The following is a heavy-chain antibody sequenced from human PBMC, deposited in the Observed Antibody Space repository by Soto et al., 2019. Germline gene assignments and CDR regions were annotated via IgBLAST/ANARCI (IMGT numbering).Heavy chain of an antibody. Sequence: QVQLVQSGAQVKKPGASVKVSCKASGYTFSSSSISWVRQAPGQGLECMGWISVYNGNTNYAQTLQGRVTMSTDTSTGTAYMELRSLRSDDTAVYYCARNASGGFDSGGQGTLVTVSS. CDR3: ARNASGGFDS. J-gene: IGHJ4*02. D-gene: IGHD3-16*01. CDR2: ISVYNGNT. V-gene: IGHV1-18*01. CDR1: GYTFSSSS.